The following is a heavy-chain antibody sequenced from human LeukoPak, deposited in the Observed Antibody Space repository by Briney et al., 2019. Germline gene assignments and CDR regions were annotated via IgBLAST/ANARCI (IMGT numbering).Heavy chain of an antibody. V-gene: IGHV3-7*01. CDR2: IKQDGSQK. J-gene: IGHJ4*02. Sequence: GGSLRLSCAASGFTFSSYWMSWVRQAPGKGLEWVANIKQDGSQKYYVDSVKGRFTISRDNAKSSLYLQMNSLRAEDTAVYYCARDQVLGYCSSTSCSDYFDYWGQGTLVTVSS. CDR3: ARDQVLGYCSSTSCSDYFDY. CDR1: GFTFSSYW. D-gene: IGHD2-2*01.